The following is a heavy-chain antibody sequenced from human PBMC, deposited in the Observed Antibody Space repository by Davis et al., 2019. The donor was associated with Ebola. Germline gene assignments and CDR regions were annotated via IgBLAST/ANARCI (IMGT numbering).Heavy chain of an antibody. CDR3: AIAADYYDSSGWGAFDI. D-gene: IGHD3-22*01. CDR2: IYYSGST. V-gene: IGHV4-59*01. CDR1: GGSISSYY. J-gene: IGHJ3*02. Sequence: PSETLSLTCTVSGGSISSYYWSWIRQPPGKGLEWIGYIYYSGSTNYNPSLKSRVTISVDTSKNQFSLKLSSATYADTAVYYCAIAADYYDSSGWGAFDIWGQGKMVTVSS.